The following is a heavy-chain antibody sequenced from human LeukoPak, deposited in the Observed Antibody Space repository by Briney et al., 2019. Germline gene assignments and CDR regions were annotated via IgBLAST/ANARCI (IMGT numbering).Heavy chain of an antibody. CDR2: IYPGGSII. CDR3: ACRRYSDTWSDP. J-gene: IGHJ5*02. CDR1: GTSFTNYW. Sequence: GASLKISCKGFGTSFTNYWIGWVRQMPGKGLEWMGIIYPGGSIIHYSPSFQGQVTISADKSISTAYLQWTSLKGSDSAMYYCACRRYSDTWSDPWGQGTLVTVSS. V-gene: IGHV5-51*01. D-gene: IGHD6-13*01.